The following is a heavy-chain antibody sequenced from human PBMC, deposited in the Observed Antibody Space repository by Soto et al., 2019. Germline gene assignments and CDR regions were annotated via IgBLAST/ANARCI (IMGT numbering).Heavy chain of an antibody. CDR2: IYHSGSP. CDR1: SGSIFTTNW. Sequence: QVQLQESGPGLVKPSETLSLTCAASSGSIFTTNWWSWVRQSPGRGLQWIGDIYHSGSPKYNPSPKSRVSQSIDKSKDRFFLDLTSVTAADTAVYYCARKPDVATAKVGGGYVFDVWGQGTMVTVSS. D-gene: IGHD3-16*01. J-gene: IGHJ3*01. V-gene: IGHV4-4*02. CDR3: ARKPDVATAKVGGGYVFDV.